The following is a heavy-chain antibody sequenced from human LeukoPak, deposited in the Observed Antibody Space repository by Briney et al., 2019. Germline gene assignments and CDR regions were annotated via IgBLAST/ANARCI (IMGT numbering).Heavy chain of an antibody. V-gene: IGHV1-69*04. CDR1: GGTFSSYA. CDR3: ARAPDTDYFDY. Sequence: SVKVSCKASGGTFSSYAISWVRQAPGQGLEWMGRIIPIFGIANYAQKFQGRVTITADKTTSTAYMELSSLRSEDTAVYYCARAPDTDYFDYWGQGTLVTVSS. CDR2: IIPIFGIA. J-gene: IGHJ4*02.